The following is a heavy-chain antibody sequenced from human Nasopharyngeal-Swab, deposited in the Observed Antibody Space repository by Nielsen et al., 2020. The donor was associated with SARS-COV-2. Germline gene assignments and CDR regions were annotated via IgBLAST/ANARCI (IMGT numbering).Heavy chain of an antibody. D-gene: IGHD2-15*01. J-gene: IGHJ4*02. V-gene: IGHV3-21*01. Sequence: GGSLRLSCAASGFNFNTYTMTWVRQAPGKGLEWVSSISSGGNYRYYADSVKGRFTISRDNARSSVSLQMNSLRAEDTAVYYCARVCNGGDCYSGVDHWGQGTLVTVSS. CDR1: GFNFNTYT. CDR2: ISSGGNYR. CDR3: ARVCNGGDCYSGVDH.